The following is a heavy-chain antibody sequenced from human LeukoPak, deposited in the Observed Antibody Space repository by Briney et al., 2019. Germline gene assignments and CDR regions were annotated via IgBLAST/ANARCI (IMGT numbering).Heavy chain of an antibody. CDR2: ISSSGSTI. Sequence: GGSLRLSCAASGFTFSSYSMNWVRQAPGKGLEWVSYISSSGSTIYYADSVKGRFTISRDNAKNSLYLQMNSLRAEDTAVYYCARGRIQLRYFDWGGGFDPWGQGTLVTVSS. J-gene: IGHJ5*02. D-gene: IGHD3-9*01. V-gene: IGHV3-48*04. CDR1: GFTFSSYS. CDR3: ARGRIQLRYFDWGGGFDP.